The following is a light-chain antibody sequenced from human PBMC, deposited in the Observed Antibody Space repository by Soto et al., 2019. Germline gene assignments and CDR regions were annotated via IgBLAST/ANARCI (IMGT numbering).Light chain of an antibody. V-gene: IGLV1-47*01. CDR3: ASWDDSLGGRV. CDR1: SSNIGSNY. J-gene: IGLJ3*02. CDR2: RNN. Sequence: QAVVTQPPSAYGTPGQRVTISCSGSSSNIGSNYVYWYQQLPGTAPKLLIYRNNQRPSGVPDRFSGSKSGTSASLAISGLRSEDEADYYCASWDDSLGGRVFGGGTKLTVL.